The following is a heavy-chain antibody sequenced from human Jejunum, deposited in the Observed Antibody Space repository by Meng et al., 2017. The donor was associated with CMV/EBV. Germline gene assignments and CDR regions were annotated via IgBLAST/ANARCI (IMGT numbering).Heavy chain of an antibody. Sequence: VPAGSLRGTPSYWGWVRPPPGEGLEWIGVLYDGDTTYSNPSLRSRVTISVDSSTNQFSLRLNSVTAADTSVYFCLCYTDGWTRDFWGQGTLVTV. CDR3: LCYTDGWTRDF. CDR2: LYDGDTT. D-gene: IGHD3-16*02. CDR1: AGSLRGTPSY. V-gene: IGHV4-39*01. J-gene: IGHJ4*02.